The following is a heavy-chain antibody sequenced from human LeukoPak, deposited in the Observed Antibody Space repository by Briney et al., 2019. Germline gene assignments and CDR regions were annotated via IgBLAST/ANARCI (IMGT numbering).Heavy chain of an antibody. J-gene: IGHJ4*02. CDR2: IYYSGST. D-gene: IGHD3-10*01. Sequence: MTSETLSLTCTVSGGSISSGGYYWSWIRQHSGKGLEWIGYIYYSGSTYYNPSLKSRVTISVDTSKNQFSLKLSSVTAADTAVYYCARAGAPKYFDYWGQGTLVTVSS. CDR1: GGSISSGGYY. CDR3: ARAGAPKYFDY. V-gene: IGHV4-31*03.